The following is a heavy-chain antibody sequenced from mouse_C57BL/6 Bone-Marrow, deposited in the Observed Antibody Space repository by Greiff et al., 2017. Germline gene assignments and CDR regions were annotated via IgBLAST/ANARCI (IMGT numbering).Heavy chain of an antibody. CDR3: TRDFPWFAY. V-gene: IGHV5-9-1*02. J-gene: IGHJ3*01. CDR2: ISSGGDYI. CDR1: GFTFSSYA. Sequence: DVMLVESGEGLVKPGGSLKLSCAASGFTFSSYAMSWVRQTPEKRLEWVAYISSGGDYIYYADTVKGRFTISRDNARNTLYLQMSSLKSEDTAMYYCTRDFPWFAYWGQGTLVTVSA.